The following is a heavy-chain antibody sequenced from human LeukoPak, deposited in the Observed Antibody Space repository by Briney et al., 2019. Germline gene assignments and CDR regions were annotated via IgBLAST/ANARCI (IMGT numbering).Heavy chain of an antibody. CDR2: IKSKPAGGTI. CDR1: GFTFSNAW. J-gene: IGHJ3*02. CDR3: TTENTYVAVATAFDI. D-gene: IGHD6-19*01. V-gene: IGHV3-15*07. Sequence: GGSLRLSCAASGFTFSNAWMNWVRQAPGKGLEWVGRIKSKPAGGTIDYAAPVKGRFTISRDDSKNTLYLQMNSLKTEDTAVYYCTTENTYVAVATAFDIWGQGTMVTVSS.